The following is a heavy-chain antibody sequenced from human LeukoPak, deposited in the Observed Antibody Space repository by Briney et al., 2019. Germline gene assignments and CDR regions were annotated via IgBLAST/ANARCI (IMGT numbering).Heavy chain of an antibody. Sequence: ASVKVSCKASGYTLSGYYIHWVRQAPGQGLEWMGWINPNSGGTNYAQKFQGRVTMTRATSISTAYMELSRLRSDDTAVYYCARDLGYSYGTELDYWGQGTLVTVSS. CDR1: GYTLSGYY. CDR3: ARDLGYSYGTELDY. D-gene: IGHD5-18*01. J-gene: IGHJ4*02. CDR2: INPNSGGT. V-gene: IGHV1-2*02.